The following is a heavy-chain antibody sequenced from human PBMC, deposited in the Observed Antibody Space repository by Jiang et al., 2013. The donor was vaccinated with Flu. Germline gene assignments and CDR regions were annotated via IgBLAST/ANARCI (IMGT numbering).Heavy chain of an antibody. CDR3: ARDLPGTSVNT. V-gene: IGHV3-66*01. CDR2: IYSDGRT. D-gene: IGHD4-17*01. CDR1: GFTVSSNY. Sequence: VQLVESGGDLVQPGGSLRLSCAASGFTVSSNYMSWVRQAPGKGLEWVSVIYSDGRTYYAESVKGRFTISRDNSKNTVYLQMNSLRVEDTAVYYCARDLPGTSVNTWGQGTLVTVSS. J-gene: IGHJ5*02.